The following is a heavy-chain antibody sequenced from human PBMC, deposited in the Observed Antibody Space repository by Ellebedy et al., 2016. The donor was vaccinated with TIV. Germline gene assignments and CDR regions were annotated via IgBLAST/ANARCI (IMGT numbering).Heavy chain of an antibody. Sequence: AASVKVSCKASGGTFSSYAISWVRQAPGQGLEWMGGLIPIFGTANYAQKFQGRVTITADESTSTAYMELSSLRSDDTAVYYCARASSLVPAAMPADFDYWGQGTLVTVSS. CDR1: GGTFSSYA. D-gene: IGHD2-2*01. V-gene: IGHV1-69*13. J-gene: IGHJ4*02. CDR3: ARASSLVPAAMPADFDY. CDR2: LIPIFGTA.